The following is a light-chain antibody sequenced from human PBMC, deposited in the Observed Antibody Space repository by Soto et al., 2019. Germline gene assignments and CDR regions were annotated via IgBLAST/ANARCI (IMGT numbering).Light chain of an antibody. CDR2: WAS. Sequence: DIVMTQSPDSLAVSLGERATINCKSSQSVLYSSNNKNYLAWYQQKPGQPPKLLIYWASTRESWVPDRFSGSGSVTDFTLTISSLQAEDVAVYFCQHYYSTPLTFGGGTKVEIK. V-gene: IGKV4-1*01. CDR1: QSVLYSSNNKNY. CDR3: QHYYSTPLT. J-gene: IGKJ4*01.